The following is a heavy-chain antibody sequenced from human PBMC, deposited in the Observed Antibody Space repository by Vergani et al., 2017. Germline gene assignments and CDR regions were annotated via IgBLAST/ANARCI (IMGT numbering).Heavy chain of an antibody. CDR3: ARSGYCSGGSCYQYYYYYGMDV. Sequence: QVQLVQSGAEVKKPGASVKVSCKASGYTFTSYAMHWVRQAPGQRLEWMGWINAGNGNTKYSQKFQGRFTITRDTSASTAYMELSSRRSEDTAVYYCARSGYCSGGSCYQYYYYYGMDVWGQGTTVTVSS. D-gene: IGHD2-15*01. V-gene: IGHV1-3*01. CDR2: INAGNGNT. CDR1: GYTFTSYA. J-gene: IGHJ6*02.